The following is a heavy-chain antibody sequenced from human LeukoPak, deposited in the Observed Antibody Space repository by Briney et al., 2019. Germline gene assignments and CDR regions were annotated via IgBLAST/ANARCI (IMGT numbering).Heavy chain of an antibody. J-gene: IGHJ4*02. Sequence: ASVKVSCKVSGYTLTELSMHWVRQAPGKGLEWMGGIIPIFGTANYAQKFQGRVTITADESTSTAYMELSSLRSEDTAVYYCARGTTRNYWGQGTLVTVSS. CDR3: ARGTTRNY. CDR1: GYTLTELS. D-gene: IGHD4-11*01. V-gene: IGHV1-69*13. CDR2: IIPIFGTA.